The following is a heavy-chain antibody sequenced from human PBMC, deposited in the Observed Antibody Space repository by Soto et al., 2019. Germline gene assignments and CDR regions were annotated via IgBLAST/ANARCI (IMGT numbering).Heavy chain of an antibody. CDR1: GGSISSYY. D-gene: IGHD3-9*01. V-gene: IGHV4-59*08. CDR2: IYYSGST. Sequence: SSETLSLTCTVSGGSISSYYWSWIRQPPGKGLEWIGYIYYSGSTNYNPSLKSRVTISVDTSKNQFSLKLSSVTAADTAVYYCARSLMSTLRYFDWPYAFDIWGQGTMVTVSS. J-gene: IGHJ3*02. CDR3: ARSLMSTLRYFDWPYAFDI.